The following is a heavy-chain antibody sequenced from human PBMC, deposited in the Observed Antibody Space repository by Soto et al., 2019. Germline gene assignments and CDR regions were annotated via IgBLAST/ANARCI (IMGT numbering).Heavy chain of an antibody. D-gene: IGHD5-12*01. CDR2: IKSKNDGGTT. Sequence: EVPLVESGGGLVKPGASLRLSCAASGFPFSNAYMSWVRQAPGKGLEWVGRIKSKNDGGTTDYAAPVKGRFTISRDDSKNTLYLQVKSLKTEDTAVYYCTFWGFSGNDNYFDFWGQGTLVTVSS. CDR1: GFPFSNAY. V-gene: IGHV3-15*01. J-gene: IGHJ4*02. CDR3: TFWGFSGNDNYFDF.